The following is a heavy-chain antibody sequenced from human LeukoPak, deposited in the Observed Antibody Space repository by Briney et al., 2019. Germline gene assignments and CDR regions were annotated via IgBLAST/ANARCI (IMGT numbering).Heavy chain of an antibody. CDR2: ISYDGSNK. J-gene: IGHJ4*02. V-gene: IGHV3-30-3*01. CDR1: GFTFSSYA. CDR3: ASPVEEYDSSGYLILR. Sequence: GGSLRLSCAASGFTFSSYAMHWVRQAPGKGLEWVAVISYDGSNKYYADSVKGRFTISRDNSKNTLYLQMNGLRAEDTAVYYCASPVEEYDSSGYLILRWGQGTLVTVSS. D-gene: IGHD3-22*01.